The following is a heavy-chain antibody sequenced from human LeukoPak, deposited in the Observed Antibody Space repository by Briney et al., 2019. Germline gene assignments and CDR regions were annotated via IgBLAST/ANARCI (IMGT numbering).Heavy chain of an antibody. CDR1: GYTFTGYY. Sequence: ASVKVSCKSSGYTFTGYYMHWVRQAPGQGLDWMGWINPNNGGTNYAQKFQGRVTMTLDTSISTGYMELSRLRSDDTAIYFCARVDGGEWYYFDYWGQGTLVTVFS. D-gene: IGHD2-8*02. J-gene: IGHJ4*02. CDR2: INPNNGGT. CDR3: ARVDGGEWYYFDY. V-gene: IGHV1-2*02.